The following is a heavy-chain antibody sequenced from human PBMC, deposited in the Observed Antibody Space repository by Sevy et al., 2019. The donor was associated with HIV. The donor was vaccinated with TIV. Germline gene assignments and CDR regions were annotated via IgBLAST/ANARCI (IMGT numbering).Heavy chain of an antibody. D-gene: IGHD3-22*01. V-gene: IGHV3-9*03. CDR3: AKGASLSDDSSGYYWGYFDY. CDR1: GFTFDDYA. Sequence: GGSLRLSCAASGFTFDDYAMHWVRQAPGKGLEWVSGISWNSGSIGYADSVKGRFTISRDNTKNSLYLQMNSLRAEDMALYYCAKGASLSDDSSGYYWGYFDYWGQGTLVTVSS. J-gene: IGHJ4*02. CDR2: ISWNSGSI.